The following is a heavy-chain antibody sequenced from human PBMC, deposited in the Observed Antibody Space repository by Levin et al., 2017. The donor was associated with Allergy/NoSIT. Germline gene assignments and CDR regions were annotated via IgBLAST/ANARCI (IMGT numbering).Heavy chain of an antibody. CDR1: GFTFSSYG. CDR3: ARDRRGGWFDP. V-gene: IGHV3-33*01. D-gene: IGHD1-26*01. CDR2: IWYDGSNK. Sequence: SCAASGFTFSSYGMHWVRQAPGKGLEWVAVIWYDGSNKYYADSVKGRFTISRDNSKNTLYLQMNSLRAEDTAVYYCARDRRGGWFDPWGQGTLVTVSS. J-gene: IGHJ5*02.